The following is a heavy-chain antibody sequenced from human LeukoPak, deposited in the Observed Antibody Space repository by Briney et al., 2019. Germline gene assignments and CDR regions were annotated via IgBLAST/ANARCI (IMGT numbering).Heavy chain of an antibody. CDR2: IYYSGST. CDR3: ARPWRQTVARAFDI. Sequence: PSETLSLTCTVSGGSISSSSYYWGWIRQPPGKGLEWIGSIYYSGSTYYNPSLKSRVTISVDTSKNQFSLKLSSVTAADTAVYYCARPWRQTVARAFDIWGQGTMVTVSS. D-gene: IGHD2-15*01. CDR1: GGSISSSSYY. V-gene: IGHV4-39*01. J-gene: IGHJ3*02.